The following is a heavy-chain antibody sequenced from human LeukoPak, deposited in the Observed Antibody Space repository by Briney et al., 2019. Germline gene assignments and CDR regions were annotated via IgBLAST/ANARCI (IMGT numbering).Heavy chain of an antibody. CDR1: GFAFSTYW. CDR2: INQDGSVK. CDR3: TRDFVF. J-gene: IGHJ4*02. Sequence: GGSLRLSCAPSGFAFSTYWMGWVSQAPGKGLEWVGNINQDGSVKHYVDSVRGRFSISRDNARNSVYLQMSALRVEDTAVYYCTRDFVFWGQGSLVTASS. V-gene: IGHV3-7*01. D-gene: IGHD3-3*01.